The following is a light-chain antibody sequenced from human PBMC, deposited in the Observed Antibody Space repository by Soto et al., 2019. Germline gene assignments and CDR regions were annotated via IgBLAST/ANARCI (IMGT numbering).Light chain of an antibody. CDR1: SSDVGSYNL. CDR3: CSYAGSSTYV. J-gene: IGLJ1*01. Sequence: QSVLTQPASVSGSPGQSITISCTGTSSDVGSYNLVSWYQQHPGKAPKLMIHEGSKRPSGVSNRFSGSKSGNTASLTISGLQAEDEADYYCCSYAGSSTYVFGTGPKVTVL. CDR2: EGS. V-gene: IGLV2-23*01.